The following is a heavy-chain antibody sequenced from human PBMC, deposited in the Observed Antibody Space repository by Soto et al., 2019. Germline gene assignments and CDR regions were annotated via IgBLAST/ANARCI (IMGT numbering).Heavy chain of an antibody. Sequence: SETLSLTCTVSGGSISSSSYYWGWIRQPPGKGLEWIGSIYYSGSTYYNPSLKSRVTISVDTSKNQFSLKLSSVTAADTAVYYCARLHRDRVGGWVFGIFQHWGQGTLVTVSS. CDR2: IYYSGST. V-gene: IGHV4-39*01. J-gene: IGHJ1*01. CDR1: GGSISSSSYY. CDR3: ARLHRDRVGGWVFGIFQH. D-gene: IGHD3-3*02.